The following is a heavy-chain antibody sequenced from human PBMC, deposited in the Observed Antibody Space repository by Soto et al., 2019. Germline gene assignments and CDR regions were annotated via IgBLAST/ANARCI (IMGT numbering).Heavy chain of an antibody. CDR2: IYYSGST. CDR1: GGSISSGGYY. Sequence: PSETLSLTCTVSGGSISSGGYYWSWIRQHPGKGLEWIGYIYYSGSTYYNPSLKSRVTISVDTSKNQFSLKLSSVTAADTAVYYCARDWWGSAEPLPAAMDYGMHVWGQGTTVTVSS. J-gene: IGHJ6*02. CDR3: ARDWWGSAEPLPAAMDYGMHV. V-gene: IGHV4-31*03. D-gene: IGHD2-2*01.